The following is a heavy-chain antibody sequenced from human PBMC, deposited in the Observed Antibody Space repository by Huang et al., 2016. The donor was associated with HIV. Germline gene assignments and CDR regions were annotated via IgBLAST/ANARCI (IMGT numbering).Heavy chain of an antibody. J-gene: IGHJ4*02. V-gene: IGHV3-30*03. CDR2: ITYDEENK. D-gene: IGHD3-3*01. CDR1: GFTFSSYG. CDR3: ARGPIRFLAWLLNFDY. Sequence: QILLIESGGGVVQPGRSLRLSCAASGFTFSSYGMHWVRQAPGKGLEGVAVITYDEENKYYADSVRGRFTISRDNSKNTLYLQMNSLRIEDTAVYYCARGPIRFLAWLLNFDYWGQGALVTVSS.